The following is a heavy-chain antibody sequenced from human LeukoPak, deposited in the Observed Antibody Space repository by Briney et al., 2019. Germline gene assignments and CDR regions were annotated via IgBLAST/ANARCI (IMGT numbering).Heavy chain of an antibody. CDR3: ARSTYYDLPTPDY. V-gene: IGHV3-21*01. CDR2: ISDNAGSI. Sequence: GGSLRLSCSASGFTFSSYAMNWVRQAPGSGLEWVSSISDNAGSIEYADSVKGRFTISRDNANNSLFLQMSSLRVEDTAVYYCARSTYYDLPTPDYWGQGTLVTVSS. D-gene: IGHD3-3*01. J-gene: IGHJ4*02. CDR1: GFTFSSYA.